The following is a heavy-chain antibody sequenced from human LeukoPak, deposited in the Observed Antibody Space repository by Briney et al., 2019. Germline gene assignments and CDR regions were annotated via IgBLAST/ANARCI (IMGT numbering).Heavy chain of an antibody. V-gene: IGHV4-59*01. CDR1: GGSISSYY. CDR2: IYYSGTT. CDR3: ARGNDFGSNYGMDV. J-gene: IGHJ6*02. Sequence: ESGPTLVKPSETLSLTCTVSGGSISSYYWSWTRQPPGKGLEWIGYIYYSGTTNYSPSLKSRVTISVGTSKNQFSLKLSSVTAADTAVYYCARGNDFGSNYGMDVWGQGTTVTVS. D-gene: IGHD3-3*01.